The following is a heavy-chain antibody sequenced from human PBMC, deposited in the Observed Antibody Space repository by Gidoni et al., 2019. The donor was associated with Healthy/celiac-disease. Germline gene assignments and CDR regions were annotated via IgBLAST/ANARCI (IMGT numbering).Heavy chain of an antibody. CDR1: GGSISSSSYY. Sequence: QLQLQESCPGLVKPSETLSLTCTVSGGSISSSSYYWGWIRQPPGKGLEWIGSIYYSGSTYYNPSLKSRVTISVDTSKNQFSLKLSSVTAADTAVYYCARQESAYYFDYWGQGTLVTVSS. CDR2: IYYSGST. V-gene: IGHV4-39*01. D-gene: IGHD3-10*01. J-gene: IGHJ4*02. CDR3: ARQESAYYFDY.